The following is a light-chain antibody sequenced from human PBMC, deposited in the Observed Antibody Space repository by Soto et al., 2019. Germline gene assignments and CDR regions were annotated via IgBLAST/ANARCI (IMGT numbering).Light chain of an antibody. CDR2: GAS. J-gene: IGKJ2*01. CDR1: QSVSSSY. Sequence: EIVLTQSPGTLSLSPGERATLSCRASQSVSSSYLAWYQQKPGQAPRLLIYGASSSATGIPDRFSGSGSGTDFTLTISRLEPDDFAAYYCQQYGSSPMYTFGQGTKLEIK. CDR3: QQYGSSPMYT. V-gene: IGKV3-20*01.